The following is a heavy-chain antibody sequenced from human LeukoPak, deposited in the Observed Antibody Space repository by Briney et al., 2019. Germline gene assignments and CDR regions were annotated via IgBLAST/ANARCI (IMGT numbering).Heavy chain of an antibody. J-gene: IGHJ6*03. D-gene: IGHD3-3*01. Sequence: SETLSLTCTVSGGSVSSGSYYWSXXXXXXXXXXXXXXXXXXXXXXXYNPSLKGRVTISVDTSKNQFSLKLSSVTAADTAVYYCARLGLPRSRIFGVVKPRFYYMDVWGKGTTVTVSS. CDR2: XXXXXXX. V-gene: IGHV4-61*01. CDR3: ARLGLPRSRIFGVVKPRFYYMDV. CDR1: GGSVSSGSYY.